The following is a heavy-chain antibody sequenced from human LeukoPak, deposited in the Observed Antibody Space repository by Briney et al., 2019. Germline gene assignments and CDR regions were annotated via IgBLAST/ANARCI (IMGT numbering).Heavy chain of an antibody. V-gene: IGHV4-59*01. J-gene: IGHJ4*02. CDR2: VYSSGST. Sequence: SETLSLTCTVSGGSISNYYWSWIRQPPGRGLEWIGYVYSSGSTTYNPSLRGGVTISVDTSKNQLSLKLSSVTAADTAVYYWARGPTRYYFDYWGQGTLVTVSS. CDR3: ARGPTRYYFDY. CDR1: GGSISNYY.